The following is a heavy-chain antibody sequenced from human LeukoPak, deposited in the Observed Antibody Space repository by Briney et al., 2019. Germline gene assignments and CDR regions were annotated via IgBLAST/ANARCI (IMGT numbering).Heavy chain of an antibody. CDR1: GGSFSGYY. J-gene: IGHJ4*02. Sequence: SETLSLTCAVYGGSFSGYYWSWIRQPPGKGLEWIGEINHSGSTNYNPSLKSRVTISVDTSKNQFSLKLSSVTAADTAVYYCAMQNPIIGRGVGDYWGQGTLVTVSS. CDR2: INHSGST. D-gene: IGHD1-26*01. V-gene: IGHV4-34*01. CDR3: AMQNPIIGRGVGDY.